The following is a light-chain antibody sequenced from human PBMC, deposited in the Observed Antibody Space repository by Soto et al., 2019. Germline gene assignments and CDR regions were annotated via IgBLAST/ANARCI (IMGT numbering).Light chain of an antibody. CDR1: SSDVGGYNY. CDR2: DVS. J-gene: IGLJ1*01. CDR3: SSYTSSSIF. Sequence: QSVLTQPASVSGSPGQSITISCTGTSSDVGGYNYVSWYQQHPGKAPKLMIYDVSNWPSGVSNRFSGSKSGNTASLTISGLQAEDEADYYCSSYTSSSIFFGTGTKLTVL. V-gene: IGLV2-14*01.